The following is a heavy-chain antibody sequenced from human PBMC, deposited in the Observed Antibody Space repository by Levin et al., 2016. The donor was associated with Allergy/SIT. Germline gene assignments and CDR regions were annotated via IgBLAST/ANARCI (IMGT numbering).Heavy chain of an antibody. CDR2: ISSSSSYI. D-gene: IGHD2-15*01. Sequence: VRQAPGKGLEWVSSISSSSSYIYYADSVKGRFTISRDNAKNSLYLQMNSLRAEDTAVYYCARDRIGYDYYYGMDVWGQGTTVTVSS. J-gene: IGHJ6*02. V-gene: IGHV3-21*01. CDR3: ARDRIGYDYYYGMDV.